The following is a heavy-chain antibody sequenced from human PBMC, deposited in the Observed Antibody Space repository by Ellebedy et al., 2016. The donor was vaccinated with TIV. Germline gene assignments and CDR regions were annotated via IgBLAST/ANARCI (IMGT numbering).Heavy chain of an antibody. CDR1: GFTFSSYW. CDR2: IKQDGSEK. J-gene: IGHJ5*02. CDR3: ARLQMTTTFNWFDP. Sequence: GGSLRLSXAASGFTFSSYWMSWVRQAPGKGLEWVANIKQDGSEKYYVDSVKGRFTISRDNAKNSLYLRMNSLRAEDTAVYYCARLQMTTTFNWFDPWGQGTLVTVSS. V-gene: IGHV3-7*03. D-gene: IGHD4-17*01.